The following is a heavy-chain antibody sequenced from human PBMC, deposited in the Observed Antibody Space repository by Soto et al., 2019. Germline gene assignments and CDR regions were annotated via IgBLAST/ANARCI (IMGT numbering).Heavy chain of an antibody. J-gene: IGHJ4*02. Sequence: QVQLVESGGVVVQPGGSLRLYCAASGFTFSYYGFHWVRQAPGKGLEWVAVMHTGGNEKYYVDSGKGRFTVSRDDSRNMVYLEMSGLRAEDTAEYFCARDADTTGHYSHFDLWGRGALVAVS. CDR1: GFTFSYYG. CDR3: ARDADTTGHYSHFDL. V-gene: IGHV3-33*08. CDR2: MHTGGNEK. D-gene: IGHD3-9*01.